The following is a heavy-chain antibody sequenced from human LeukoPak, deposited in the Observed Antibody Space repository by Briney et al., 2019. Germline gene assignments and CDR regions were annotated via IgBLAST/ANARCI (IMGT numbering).Heavy chain of an antibody. CDR1: GGSFTDYV. CDR2: IIPLFGTP. J-gene: IGHJ3*02. D-gene: IGHD3-22*01. V-gene: IGHV1-69*05. CDR3: ARGHDSSGLGAFDI. Sequence: SVKVSCKASGGSFTDYVMTWARQAPGQGLEWMGGIIPLFGTPKYEQKFQGRVTITTDESTTTAYMELSSLTPEDTAVYYCARGHDSSGLGAFDIWGQGTLITVSS.